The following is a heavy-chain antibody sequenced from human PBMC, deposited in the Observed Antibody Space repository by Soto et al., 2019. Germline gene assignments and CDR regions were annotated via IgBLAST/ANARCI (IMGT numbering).Heavy chain of an antibody. Sequence: SGPTLVNPTQTLTLTCTFSGFSLSTSGVGVGWIRQPPGRALEWLALIYWDDDKRYSPSLKSRLTITKDTSKNQVVLTMTNMDPVDTATYYCAHRTITMVRGVITPDYDAFDIWGQGTMVTVSS. J-gene: IGHJ3*02. V-gene: IGHV2-5*02. D-gene: IGHD3-10*01. CDR2: IYWDDDK. CDR3: AHRTITMVRGVITPDYDAFDI. CDR1: GFSLSTSGVG.